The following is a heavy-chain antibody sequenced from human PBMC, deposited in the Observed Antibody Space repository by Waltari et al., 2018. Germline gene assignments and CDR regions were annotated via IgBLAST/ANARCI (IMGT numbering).Heavy chain of an antibody. Sequence: QMVESGGGLVWPGGSLTLSCAASGLRFREYYMSWIRQAPGKGLAWVSYISCSGTTILYADSVKGRFTISMDNAKNSLHMEMNNLRAEDTAVYYCARGITSAFDYWGQGSLVTVSS. J-gene: IGHJ4*02. D-gene: IGHD6-25*01. CDR1: GLRFREYY. V-gene: IGHV3-11*01. CDR3: ARGITSAFDY. CDR2: ISCSGTTI.